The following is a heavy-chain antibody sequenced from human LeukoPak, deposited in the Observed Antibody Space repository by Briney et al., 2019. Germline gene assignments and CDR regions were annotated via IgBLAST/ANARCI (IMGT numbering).Heavy chain of an antibody. CDR1: GFTFSTYS. CDR2: ISGNGGHI. D-gene: IGHD3-10*01. J-gene: IGHJ4*02. V-gene: IGHV3-23*01. Sequence: PGGSLRLSCVASGFTFSTYSMTWVRQAPGKGLEWVSVISGNGGHIYYADSVKGRFTISRDNSKNTLYLQMNSLRAEDTAVYYCARAWGGPYYYGSGSYYNDRYFDYWGQGTLVTVSS. CDR3: ARAWGGPYYYGSGSYYNDRYFDY.